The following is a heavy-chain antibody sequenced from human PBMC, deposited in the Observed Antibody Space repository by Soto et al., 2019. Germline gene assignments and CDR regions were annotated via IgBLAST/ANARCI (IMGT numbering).Heavy chain of an antibody. J-gene: IGHJ4*02. CDR1: GFTVSSNY. CDR2: IYSGGST. D-gene: IGHD6-19*01. Sequence: GGSLRLSCAASGFTVSSNYMSWVRQAPGKGLEWVSVIYSGGSTYYADSVKGRFTISRDNSKNTLYLQMNSLRAEDTAVYYCAREGPRHLYSSGWYFDYWGQGTLVTVSS. V-gene: IGHV3-53*01. CDR3: AREGPRHLYSSGWYFDY.